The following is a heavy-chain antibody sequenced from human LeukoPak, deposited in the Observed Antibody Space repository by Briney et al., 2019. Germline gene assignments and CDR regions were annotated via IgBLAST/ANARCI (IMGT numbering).Heavy chain of an antibody. Sequence: GGSLRLSCAASGFTFSNAWMSWVRQAPGKGLEWVANIKQDGSEKYYVDSVKGRFTISRDNAKNSLYLQMNSLRAEDTAVYYCARTSGRGRYFDYWGQGTLVTVSS. D-gene: IGHD1-26*01. CDR2: IKQDGSEK. J-gene: IGHJ4*02. CDR3: ARTSGRGRYFDY. CDR1: GFTFSNAW. V-gene: IGHV3-7*01.